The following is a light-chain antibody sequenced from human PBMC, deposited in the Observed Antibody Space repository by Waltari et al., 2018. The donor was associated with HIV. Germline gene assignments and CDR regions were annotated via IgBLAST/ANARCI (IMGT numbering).Light chain of an antibody. V-gene: IGLV2-23*01. CDR3: CSYAGTNWV. CDR2: EGS. J-gene: IGLJ3*02. Sequence: QSALTQPASVSGSPGQSITISCTGTSSDVGSYNIVSWYQQHPGKAPKLMNYEGSKRPSGVSNRFSGSKSGNTVSLTISGLQAEDEADYYCCSYAGTNWVFGGGTKLTVL. CDR1: SSDVGSYNI.